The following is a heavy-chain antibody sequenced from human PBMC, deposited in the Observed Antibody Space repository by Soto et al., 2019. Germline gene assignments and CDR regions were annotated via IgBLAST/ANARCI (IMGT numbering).Heavy chain of an antibody. CDR3: ARANTMVRGVTRGRFDP. J-gene: IGHJ5*02. D-gene: IGHD3-10*01. V-gene: IGHV4-34*01. CDR1: GGSFSGYY. CDR2: INHSGST. Sequence: QVQLQQWGAGLLKPSETLSLTCAVYGGSFSGYYWSWIRQPPGKGLEWIGEINHSGSTNYNPSLKSRFTISVDTSKNQFSLKLSSVTAADTAVYYCARANTMVRGVTRGRFDPWGQGTLVTVSS.